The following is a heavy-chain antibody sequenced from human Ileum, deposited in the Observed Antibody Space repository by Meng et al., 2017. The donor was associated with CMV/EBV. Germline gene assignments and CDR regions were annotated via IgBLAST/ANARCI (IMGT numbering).Heavy chain of an antibody. Sequence: SETLSLTCSVSGDSITSGDYYWGWIRQPPGKGLEWIGYIYSSGTAYYNPSLKTAISIDTSKNQFSLRLTSVTAADTAVYYCAREGGYDRRYFDYWGQGILVTVSS. D-gene: IGHD5-12*01. J-gene: IGHJ4*02. V-gene: IGHV4-30-4*08. CDR1: GDSITSGDYY. CDR2: IYSSGTA. CDR3: AREGGYDRRYFDY.